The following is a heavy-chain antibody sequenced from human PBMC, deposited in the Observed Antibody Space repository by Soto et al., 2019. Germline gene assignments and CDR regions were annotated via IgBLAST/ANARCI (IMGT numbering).Heavy chain of an antibody. CDR1: GFTFSHYA. CDR2: ISSGGSGS. V-gene: IGHV3-23*01. CDR3: AMAGELYYFDY. J-gene: IGHJ4*02. Sequence: EVQLLESGGGLVQPGGSLRLSCAASGFTFSHYAMSWVRQAPGKGLGWVSAISSGGSGSYYADSVKGRVTISTDHSKNILYVQMNNLRVEDTAIYYCAMAGELYYFDYRGQGALVSVSS. D-gene: IGHD1-26*01.